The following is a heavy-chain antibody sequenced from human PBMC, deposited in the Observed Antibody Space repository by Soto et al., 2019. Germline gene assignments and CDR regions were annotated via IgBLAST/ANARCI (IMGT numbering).Heavy chain of an antibody. J-gene: IGHJ3*02. CDR1: GFTFSSYS. Sequence: GGSLRLSCAASGFTFSSYSMNWVRQAPGKGLGWVSSISSSSSYIYYADSVKGRFTISRDNAKNSLYLQMNSLRAEDTAVYYSARDHDYVWGSYRYEGGDAFDIWGQGTMVTVSS. D-gene: IGHD3-16*02. CDR2: ISSSSSYI. CDR3: ARDHDYVWGSYRYEGGDAFDI. V-gene: IGHV3-21*01.